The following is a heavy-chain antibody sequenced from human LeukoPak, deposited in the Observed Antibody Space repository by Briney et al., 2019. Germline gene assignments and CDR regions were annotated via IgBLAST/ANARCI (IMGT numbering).Heavy chain of an antibody. D-gene: IGHD4-17*01. CDR3: ARDSRYGDYGFWYFDL. J-gene: IGHJ2*01. CDR2: ISAYNGNT. V-gene: IGHV1-18*01. CDR1: GYTLTSYG. Sequence: GCSGKVSCKASGYTLTSYGISCVGESPGQGGEDLGWISAYNGNTNYAQKLQGRVTMTTDTSTSTAYMELRSLRSDDTAVYYCARDSRYGDYGFWYFDLWGRGTLVTVSS.